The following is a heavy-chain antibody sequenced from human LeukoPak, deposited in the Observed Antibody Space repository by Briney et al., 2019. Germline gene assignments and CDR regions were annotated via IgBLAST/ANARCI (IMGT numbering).Heavy chain of an antibody. CDR2: INHSGST. Sequence: SETLSPTCAVYGGSFSGYYWSWIRQPPGKGLEWIGEINHSGSTNYNPSLKSRVTISVDTSKNQFSLKLSSVTAADTAVYYCARGLAAAAAYYFDYWGQGTLVTVSS. J-gene: IGHJ4*02. CDR3: ARGLAAAAAYYFDY. D-gene: IGHD6-13*01. V-gene: IGHV4-34*01. CDR1: GGSFSGYY.